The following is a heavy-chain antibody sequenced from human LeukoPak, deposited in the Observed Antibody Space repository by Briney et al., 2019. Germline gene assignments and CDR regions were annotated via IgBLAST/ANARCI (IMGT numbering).Heavy chain of an antibody. J-gene: IGHJ4*02. CDR1: GFTFDDYA. D-gene: IGHD3-22*01. CDR2: ISWNSGDI. CDR3: AKDGGSYYESSGRQNYFDY. Sequence: GGSLRLSCAASGFTFDDYAMHWVRQAPGKGLEWVSRISWNSGDIGYTDSVKGRFTVSRDNAKNSLFLEMNSLRAEDTALYYCAKDGGSYYESSGRQNYFDYWGQGTLVTVSS. V-gene: IGHV3-9*01.